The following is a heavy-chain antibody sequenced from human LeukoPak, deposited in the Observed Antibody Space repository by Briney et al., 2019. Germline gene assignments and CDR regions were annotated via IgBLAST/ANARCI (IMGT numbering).Heavy chain of an antibody. D-gene: IGHD1-26*01. CDR2: TYYRSKWSS. Sequence: SQTLSLTCAISGDNVSSKSAAWNWIRQSPSRGLERLGRTYYRSKWSSGYAESVKSRLTISPDISKNQFSLQLRSVTPEDTAVYYCASSGSYRFDYWGQGTLVTVSS. CDR3: ASSGSYRFDY. V-gene: IGHV6-1*01. CDR1: GDNVSSKSAA. J-gene: IGHJ4*02.